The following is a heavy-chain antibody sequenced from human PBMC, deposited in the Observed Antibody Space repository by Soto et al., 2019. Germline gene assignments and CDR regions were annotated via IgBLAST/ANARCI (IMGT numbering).Heavy chain of an antibody. CDR2: IYYSGST. Sequence: QVQLQESGPRLVKPSETLSLTCTVSGDSVSSATYYWSWIRQPPGKALEWIGSIYYSGSTNYNPSLRSRVIMSADTSTHEFSLKLSSVTAAATAVYYCARDQGTANKHNWLDPRGQGTLVTVSS. J-gene: IGHJ5*02. CDR3: ARDQGTANKHNWLDP. D-gene: IGHD1-7*01. CDR1: GDSVSSATYY. V-gene: IGHV4-61*01.